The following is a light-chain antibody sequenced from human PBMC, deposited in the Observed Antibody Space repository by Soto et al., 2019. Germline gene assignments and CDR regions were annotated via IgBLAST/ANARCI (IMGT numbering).Light chain of an antibody. J-gene: IGKJ2*01. Sequence: DIQMTQSPSSLPAAVGDSVTITCRASQDINKYLNWYHQTPGKAPKLLVFATSTLHNGVPSRFSGSRSGTDFSLTITSLQPEDFATYYCQQSYSSPYTFGQGTKLEIK. CDR1: QDINKY. CDR3: QQSYSSPYT. CDR2: ATS. V-gene: IGKV1-39*01.